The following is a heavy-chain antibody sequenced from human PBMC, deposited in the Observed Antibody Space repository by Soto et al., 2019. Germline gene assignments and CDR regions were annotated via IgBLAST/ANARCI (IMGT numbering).Heavy chain of an antibody. Sequence: SQTLSLTCAISGDRVSSDSAAWNWIRQSPSRGLEWLGRAYYRSKWFDDYAVSVKSRITITPDTSRNQLSLQLNSVTPEDTAVYYCARVRYCRGGSCYYGMDVWGQGTTVTVSS. D-gene: IGHD2-15*01. V-gene: IGHV6-1*01. J-gene: IGHJ6*02. CDR1: GDRVSSDSAA. CDR2: AYYRSKWFD. CDR3: ARVRYCRGGSCYYGMDV.